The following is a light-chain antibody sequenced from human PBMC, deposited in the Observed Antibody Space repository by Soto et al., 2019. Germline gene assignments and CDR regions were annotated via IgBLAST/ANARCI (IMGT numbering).Light chain of an antibody. CDR3: QQYDKIPPIT. Sequence: DIHLTQSPSSLSASVGDRVTITCQASQDISTSLNWYQHKPGKAPKLLIYDAYNLERGVPSRFSGSGSGTDFAFTISNVQPEDIATYYCQQYDKIPPITFGQGTRLDIK. CDR2: DAY. J-gene: IGKJ5*01. CDR1: QDISTS. V-gene: IGKV1-33*01.